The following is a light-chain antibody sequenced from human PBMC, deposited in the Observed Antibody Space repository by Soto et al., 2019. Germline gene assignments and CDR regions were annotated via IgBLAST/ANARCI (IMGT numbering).Light chain of an antibody. CDR3: QQYGSSPPWT. Sequence: IVLTQSPGTLSLSPGERATLSCRASQSVSSSYLAWYQQKPGQAPRLLIYGASSRATGIPDRFSGSGSGTDFTITISRLEPEDFAVYYCQQYGSSPPWTFGQGTKVEIK. CDR1: QSVSSSY. V-gene: IGKV3-20*01. CDR2: GAS. J-gene: IGKJ1*01.